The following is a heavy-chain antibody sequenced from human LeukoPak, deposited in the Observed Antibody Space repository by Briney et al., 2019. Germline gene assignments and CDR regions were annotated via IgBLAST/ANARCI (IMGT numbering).Heavy chain of an antibody. V-gene: IGHV3-66*01. J-gene: IGHJ4*02. Sequence: PGRSLRLSCAASGFTVSSNHMNWVRQAPGKGLEWVSVIYSGGAIYYTDSVKGRFTISRDNSKNTVYLEMHSLRADDTAVYYCARAGRIGAAGLSDYWGQGTLVTVSS. CDR2: IYSGGAI. D-gene: IGHD6-13*01. CDR3: ARAGRIGAAGLSDY. CDR1: GFTVSSNH.